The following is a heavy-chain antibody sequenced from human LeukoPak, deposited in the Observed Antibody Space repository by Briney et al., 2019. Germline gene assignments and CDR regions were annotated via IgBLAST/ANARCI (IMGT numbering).Heavy chain of an antibody. D-gene: IGHD3-10*01. CDR2: ISSSSSYI. V-gene: IGHV3-21*01. CDR3: ARSTMVRGVIMAWGTVNYFDY. J-gene: IGHJ4*02. CDR1: GFTFSSYS. Sequence: PGGSLRLSCAASGFTFSSYSMNWVRQAPGKGLEWVSSISSSSSYIYYADSVKGRFTISRDNAKNSLYLQMNSLRAEDTAVYYCARSTMVRGVIMAWGTVNYFDYWGQGTLVTVSS.